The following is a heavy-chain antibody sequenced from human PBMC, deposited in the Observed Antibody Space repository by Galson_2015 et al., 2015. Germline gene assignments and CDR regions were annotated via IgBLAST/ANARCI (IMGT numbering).Heavy chain of an antibody. D-gene: IGHD3-22*01. J-gene: IGHJ3*02. CDR3: ARGVPQYYYDSSGYSPEDAFDI. CDR1: GYTFSTYA. CDR2: IIPILGIA. Sequence: SVKVSCKASGYTFSTYAISWVRQAPGQGLEWMGRIIPILGIANYAHNFQGRVTITADKSTSTAYMELSSLRSEDTAVYYCARGVPQYYYDSSGYSPEDAFDIWGQGTMVTVSS. V-gene: IGHV1-69*04.